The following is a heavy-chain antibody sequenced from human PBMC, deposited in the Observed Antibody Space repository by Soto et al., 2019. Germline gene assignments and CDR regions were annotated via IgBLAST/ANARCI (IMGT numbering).Heavy chain of an antibody. CDR1: GFTFSSYS. Sequence: GGSLRLSCAASGFTFSSYSMNWVRQAPGKGLEWVSYISSSSSTIYYADSAKGRFTISRDNAKNSLYLQMNSLRAEDTALYYCAKDLYSNYGDAFDIWGQGTMVTVSS. D-gene: IGHD4-4*01. V-gene: IGHV3-48*01. CDR2: ISSSSSTI. CDR3: AKDLYSNYGDAFDI. J-gene: IGHJ3*02.